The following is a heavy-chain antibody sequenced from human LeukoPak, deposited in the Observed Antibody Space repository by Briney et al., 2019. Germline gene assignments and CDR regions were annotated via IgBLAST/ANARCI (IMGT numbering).Heavy chain of an antibody. CDR2: IYASGST. V-gene: IGHV4-4*07. CDR3: VRDTRYDMDV. J-gene: IGHJ6*03. Sequence: SETLSLTCTVSGGSISSYYWSWIRQPAGKGLEWIGRIYASGSTTYNPSLKSRVAMSVDTSKNQFSLKVTSVTAADTAVYFCVRDTRYDMDVWGSGTTVTVSS. CDR1: GGSISSYY.